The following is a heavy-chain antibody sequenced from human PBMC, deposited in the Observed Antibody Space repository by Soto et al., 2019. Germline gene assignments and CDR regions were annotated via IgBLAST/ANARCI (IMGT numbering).Heavy chain of an antibody. CDR3: AKGPQFDY. V-gene: IGHV3-23*01. J-gene: IGHJ4*02. CDR1: GFAFISYA. CDR2: ISGSGGST. Sequence: PWGSLRLSCAASGFAFISYAIIFFRHSPLKWLEWVSAISGSGGSTYYADSVKGRFTISRDNSKNTLYLQMNSLRAEDTAVYYCAKGPQFDYWGQGTLVTVSS.